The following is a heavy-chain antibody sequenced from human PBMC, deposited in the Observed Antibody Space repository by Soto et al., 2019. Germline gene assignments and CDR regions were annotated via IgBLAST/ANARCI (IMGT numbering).Heavy chain of an antibody. Sequence: EVELLESGGGLSPPGGSLRLSCAASGFIFRSTAMAWVRQAPGKGLEWVSHISGSGVSTYFSDSVKGRFTISRDNYNNTLYLKMNSLRAEDTAVYFCAAVMGSDYDYVWGSLTFDDWGQGTLVTVSS. J-gene: IGHJ4*02. CDR2: ISGSGVST. CDR1: GFIFRSTA. D-gene: IGHD3-16*01. CDR3: AAVMGSDYDYVWGSLTFDD. V-gene: IGHV3-23*01.